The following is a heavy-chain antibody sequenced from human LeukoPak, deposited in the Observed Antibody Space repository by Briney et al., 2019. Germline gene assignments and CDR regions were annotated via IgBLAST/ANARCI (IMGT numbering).Heavy chain of an antibody. V-gene: IGHV3-21*01. Sequence: GGSLRLSCAASGFTFSSYSMNWVRQAPGKGLEWVSSISSSSSYTYYADSVKGRFTISRDNAKNSLYLQMNSLRAEDTAVYYCARDEGGYYYFDYWGQGTLVTVSS. CDR3: ARDEGGYYYFDY. D-gene: IGHD3-22*01. CDR2: ISSSSSYT. J-gene: IGHJ4*02. CDR1: GFTFSSYS.